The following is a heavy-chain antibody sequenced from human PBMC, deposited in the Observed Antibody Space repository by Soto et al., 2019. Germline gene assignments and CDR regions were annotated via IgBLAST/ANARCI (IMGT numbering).Heavy chain of an antibody. CDR2: IWHDGKNK. CDR3: ARDPGQDEAMDY. Sequence: QVQVVESGGGVVQPGRSLRLSCVASGFTFSNFGMHWVRQAPGKGLEWVAVIWHDGKNKYYADSAEGRFTVSRDNSKNTLYLQMNSRTAEDTAVYYCARDPGQDEAMDYWGQGTLVIVSA. J-gene: IGHJ4*02. CDR1: GFTFSNFG. V-gene: IGHV3-33*01.